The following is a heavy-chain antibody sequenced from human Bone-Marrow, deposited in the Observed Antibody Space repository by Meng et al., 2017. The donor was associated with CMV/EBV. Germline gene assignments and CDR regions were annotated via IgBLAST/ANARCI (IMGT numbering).Heavy chain of an antibody. CDR3: TTSAGELPEFYHYGMDV. CDR1: GLIFSRAW. D-gene: IGHD1-7*01. CDR2: TKNKYEGGTA. V-gene: IGHV3-15*01. Sequence: GESLKISCAASGLIFSRAWMNWVRQAPGKGLEWVGRTKNKYEGGTADSAAPVKGRFTISRDDSKNMLYLQMNSLKTEDTAVYYCTTSAGELPEFYHYGMDVWGQGTTVTVSS. J-gene: IGHJ6*02.